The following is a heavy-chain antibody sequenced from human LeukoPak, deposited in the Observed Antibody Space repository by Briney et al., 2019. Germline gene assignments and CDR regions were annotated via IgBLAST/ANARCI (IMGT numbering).Heavy chain of an antibody. J-gene: IGHJ4*02. V-gene: IGHV3-30*18. Sequence: GGSLRLSCAASGFTFSSYGMHWVRQAPGKGLEWVAVISYDGGNKYYADSVKGRFTISRDNSKNTLSLQMNSLRAEDTAVYYCAKDHYYDNSGYYSGFDYWGQGTLVTVSS. CDR1: GFTFSSYG. CDR2: ISYDGGNK. D-gene: IGHD3-22*01. CDR3: AKDHYYDNSGYYSGFDY.